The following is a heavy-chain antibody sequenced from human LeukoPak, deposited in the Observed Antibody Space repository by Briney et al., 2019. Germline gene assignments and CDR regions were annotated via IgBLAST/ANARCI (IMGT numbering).Heavy chain of an antibody. Sequence: GASVKVSCKASGYTFTSYGISWVRQAPGQGLEWMGWISAYNGNTNYAQKLQGRVTMTTDTSTSTAYMELRSLRSDDTAVYYCAREPYDFWSGYYSGGGYYGMDAWGQGTTVTVSS. V-gene: IGHV1-18*01. CDR3: AREPYDFWSGYYSGGGYYGMDA. J-gene: IGHJ6*02. CDR1: GYTFTSYG. D-gene: IGHD3-3*01. CDR2: ISAYNGNT.